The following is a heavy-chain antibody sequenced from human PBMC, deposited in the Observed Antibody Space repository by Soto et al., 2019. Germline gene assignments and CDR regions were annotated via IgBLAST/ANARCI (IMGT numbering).Heavy chain of an antibody. Sequence: QVQLVQSGAEVKKPGSSVKVSCKASGGTFSSYTITWVRQAPGQGLEWVGRIIPILGIANYAQEFQGRVTITADKSTSTAYMELSSLRSEDTAMYYCARDSVVVPAAINWFDPWGQGTLVTVSS. D-gene: IGHD2-2*01. J-gene: IGHJ5*02. CDR1: GGTFSSYT. V-gene: IGHV1-69*08. CDR2: IIPILGIA. CDR3: ARDSVVVPAAINWFDP.